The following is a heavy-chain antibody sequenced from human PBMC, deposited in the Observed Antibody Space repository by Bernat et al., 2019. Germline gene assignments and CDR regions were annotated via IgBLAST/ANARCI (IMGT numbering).Heavy chain of an antibody. Sequence: QVQLVESGGGVVQPGRSLRLSCAASGFTFSSYAMHWVRQAPGKGLEWVAVISYDGSNKYYADSVKGRFTISSDNSKKTLYLQMNSLRAGDTAVYYCARAFNYYDSSGPGAFDFWGQGTMVTVSS. J-gene: IGHJ3*01. CDR1: GFTFSSYA. V-gene: IGHV3-30-3*01. CDR3: ARAFNYYDSSGPGAFDF. CDR2: ISYDGSNK. D-gene: IGHD3-22*01.